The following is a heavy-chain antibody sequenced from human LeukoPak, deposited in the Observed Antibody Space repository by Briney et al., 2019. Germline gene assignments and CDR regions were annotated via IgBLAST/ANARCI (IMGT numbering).Heavy chain of an antibody. CDR1: GFTSGDYG. CDR3: AGDRGVDY. CDR2: ISGSGGST. V-gene: IGHV3-23*01. J-gene: IGHJ4*02. D-gene: IGHD3-3*01. Sequence: GGSLRLSCAASGFTSGDYGMGWVRQAPGKGLEWVSAISGSGGSTYYADSVKGRFTISRDNSKNTLYLQMNSLRAEDTAVYYCAGDRGVDYWGQGTLVTVSS.